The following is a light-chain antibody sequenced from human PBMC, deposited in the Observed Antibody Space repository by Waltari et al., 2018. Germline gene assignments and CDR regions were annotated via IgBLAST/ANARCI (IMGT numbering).Light chain of an antibody. CDR2: EVD. V-gene: IGLV2-23*02. CDR3: CAYATIFTYV. Sequence: QSALTQPASVSGSPGQSITITCTGTSRDIGAYNLVSWYQQYPGNSPKLIIYEVDRRPPGVSSRFSGSKSGRTASLTISGLQAGDEADYFCCAYATIFTYVFGSGTKVTVL. CDR1: SRDIGAYNL. J-gene: IGLJ1*01.